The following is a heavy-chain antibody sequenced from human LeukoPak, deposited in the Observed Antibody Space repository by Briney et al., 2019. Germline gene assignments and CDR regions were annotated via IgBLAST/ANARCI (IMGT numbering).Heavy chain of an antibody. CDR1: GYSFTSYW. Sequence: GASLQISCKGSGYSFTSYWIGWVRQLPGKGLEWMGIIYPGDSDTRYSPSFQGQVTISADKSISTAYLQWSSLKASDTAMYYCARGGCSSTSCYNSYYYGMDVWGQGTTVTVSS. V-gene: IGHV5-51*01. J-gene: IGHJ6*02. D-gene: IGHD2-2*02. CDR3: ARGGCSSTSCYNSYYYGMDV. CDR2: IYPGDSDT.